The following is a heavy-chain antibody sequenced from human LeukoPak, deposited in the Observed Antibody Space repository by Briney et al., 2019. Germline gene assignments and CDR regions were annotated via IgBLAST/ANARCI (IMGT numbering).Heavy chain of an antibody. Sequence: PGRSLRLSCAASGFTFSSYGMHWVRQAPGKGLEWVAVIWYDGSNKYYADSVKGRFTISRDNSKNTLYLQMNSPRAEDTAVYYCARDGDYYDSTYYFDYWGQGTLVTVSS. CDR2: IWYDGSNK. D-gene: IGHD3-22*01. CDR3: ARDGDYYDSTYYFDY. CDR1: GFTFSSYG. V-gene: IGHV3-33*01. J-gene: IGHJ4*02.